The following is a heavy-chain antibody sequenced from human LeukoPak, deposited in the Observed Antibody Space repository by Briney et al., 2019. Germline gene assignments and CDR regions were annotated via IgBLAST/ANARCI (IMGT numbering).Heavy chain of an antibody. J-gene: IGHJ4*02. CDR1: GGSISSGSSY. CDR2: LYTSGST. V-gene: IGHV4-61*02. CDR3: ARWYYDFWSGKSGFDY. Sequence: PSQTLSLTCAVSGGSISSGSSYWSWIRQPAGKGLEWIGRLYTSGSTNYNPSLKSRVTISVDKSKNQFSLKLSSVTAADTAVYYCARWYYDFWSGKSGFDYWGQGILVTVSS. D-gene: IGHD3-3*01.